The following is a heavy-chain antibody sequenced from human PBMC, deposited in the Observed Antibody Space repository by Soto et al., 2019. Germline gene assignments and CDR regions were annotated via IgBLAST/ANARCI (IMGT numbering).Heavy chain of an antibody. CDR1: GLTFSRSA. J-gene: IGHJ4*02. CDR2: ITGSGGST. V-gene: IGHV3-23*01. Sequence: PGGSLRLSCAGSGLTFSRSAMSWVRQAPGKGLEWVSTITGSGGSTHYADSVQGRFTISRDNSKDTLFLQMNSLRAEDTAVYYCAKGPTVIVSHFDYWGQGTRVTVSS. D-gene: IGHD4-17*01. CDR3: AKGPTVIVSHFDY.